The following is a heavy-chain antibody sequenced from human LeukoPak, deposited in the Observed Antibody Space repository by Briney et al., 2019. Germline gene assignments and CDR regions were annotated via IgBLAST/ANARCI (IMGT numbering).Heavy chain of an antibody. Sequence: PSETLSLTCTASGGSISSYYWSWIRQPAGKGLEWIGRIYTSGSTNYNPSLRSRVTMSVDTSKNQFSLKLSSVTAADTAVYYCARTLNLGYCSSTSCYPYYYYGMDVWGQGTTVTVSS. V-gene: IGHV4-4*07. D-gene: IGHD2-2*01. CDR3: ARTLNLGYCSSTSCYPYYYYGMDV. J-gene: IGHJ6*02. CDR1: GGSISSYY. CDR2: IYTSGST.